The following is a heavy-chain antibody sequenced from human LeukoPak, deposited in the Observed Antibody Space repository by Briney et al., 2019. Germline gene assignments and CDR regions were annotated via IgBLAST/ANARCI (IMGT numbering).Heavy chain of an antibody. CDR1: GGSITGYY. CDR3: ARGNILSGYCFDF. J-gene: IGHJ4*02. Sequence: SETLSLTCAVCGGSITGYYWSWIRQPPGKGLEWVGEIHYTGATSYNPSLKSRATISIDTSKNQVSLKLSSVTAADTAVYYCARGNILSGYCFDFWGQGALVTVSS. CDR2: IHYTGAT. V-gene: IGHV4-34*01. D-gene: IGHD3-9*01.